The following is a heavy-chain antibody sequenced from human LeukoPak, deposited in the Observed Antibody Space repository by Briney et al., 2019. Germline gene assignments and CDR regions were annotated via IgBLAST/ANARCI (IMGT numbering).Heavy chain of an antibody. CDR3: ARDTAVGATGY. Sequence: GGSLRLSCAASGFTFSSYGMHWVRQAPGKGLEWVAVISYDGSNKYYADSVKGRFTISRDNSKNTLYLQMNSLRAEDTAVYYCARDTAVGATGYWGQGTLVTVSS. D-gene: IGHD1-26*01. V-gene: IGHV3-30*03. CDR1: GFTFSSYG. J-gene: IGHJ4*02. CDR2: ISYDGSNK.